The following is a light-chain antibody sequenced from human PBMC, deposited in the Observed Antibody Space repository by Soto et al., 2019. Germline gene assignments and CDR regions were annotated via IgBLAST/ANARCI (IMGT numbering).Light chain of an antibody. Sequence: EIVVTQSPDTVSLSPGESATLSCRASQSFSSNLAWYQQKPGQAPSLLIYGASTRATGTPARFSGSGSGTEFTLTISSLQSEDFAVYYCQQYNNWPWTFGQGTKVDIK. V-gene: IGKV3-15*01. CDR2: GAS. J-gene: IGKJ1*01. CDR1: QSFSSN. CDR3: QQYNNWPWT.